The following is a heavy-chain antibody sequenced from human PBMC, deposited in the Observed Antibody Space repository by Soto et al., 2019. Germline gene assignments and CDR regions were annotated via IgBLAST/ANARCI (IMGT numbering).Heavy chain of an antibody. CDR1: GGSISSSSYY. V-gene: IGHV4-39*01. Sequence: SQPLSLTCTVAGGSISSSSYYWGWIRQPSGKGLEWIGSIYYSGSTYYNPSLKSRVTISVDTSKNQFSLELSSVTAADTAVYYCASSYGDYVSYWGQGTLVTSPQ. CDR3: ASSYGDYVSY. CDR2: IYYSGST. D-gene: IGHD4-17*01. J-gene: IGHJ4*02.